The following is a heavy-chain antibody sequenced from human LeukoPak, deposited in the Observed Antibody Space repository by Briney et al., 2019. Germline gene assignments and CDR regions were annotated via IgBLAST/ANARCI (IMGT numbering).Heavy chain of an antibody. V-gene: IGHV3-21*01. D-gene: IGHD2-21*01. CDR2: ISSSSSYR. CDR1: GFTFSSYS. CDR3: ARVDRGFHIVVDY. J-gene: IGHJ4*02. Sequence: GGSLRLSCTGSGFTFSSYSMNWVRQAPGKGLEWVSSISSSSSYRYYEESVKGRFSISRDNAKNSLYLQMNSLRAEDTAVYYCARVDRGFHIVVDYWGQGTLVTVSS.